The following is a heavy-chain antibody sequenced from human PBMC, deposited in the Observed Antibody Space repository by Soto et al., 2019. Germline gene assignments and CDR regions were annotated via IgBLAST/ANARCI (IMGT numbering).Heavy chain of an antibody. J-gene: IGHJ4*02. V-gene: IGHV1-18*01. Sequence: QVQLVQSGAEVKKPGASVKVSCKASGYTFTNYGITWVRQAPGQGLEWMGWISAYNGNTKYAQKLQGTVTMTTDTSTSTAYMDLRSLRYDDTAVYYCARDLGAQRVDYWGQGTLVTVSS. D-gene: IGHD1-26*01. CDR3: ARDLGAQRVDY. CDR2: ISAYNGNT. CDR1: GYTFTNYG.